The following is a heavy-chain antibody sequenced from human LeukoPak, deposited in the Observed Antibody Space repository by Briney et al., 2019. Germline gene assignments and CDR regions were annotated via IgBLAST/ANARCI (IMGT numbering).Heavy chain of an antibody. CDR3: ARRRYYDSTGFLD. V-gene: IGHV4-39*01. Sequence: SETLSLTCTVSGDSLSSSSYYWGWVRQPPGKGLEWIGDIYYSGSSYYSPSLKSRVTISLDTSKNQFSLKLRSVTAADTAVYYCARRRYYDSTGFLDWGQGSLVSVSS. CDR1: GDSLSSSSYY. CDR2: IYYSGSS. D-gene: IGHD3-22*01. J-gene: IGHJ1*01.